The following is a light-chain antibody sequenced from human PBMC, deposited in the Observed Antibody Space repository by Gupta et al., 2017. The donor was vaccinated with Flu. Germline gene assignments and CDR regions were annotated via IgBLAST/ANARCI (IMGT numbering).Light chain of an antibody. J-gene: IGKJ2*01. CDR1: QNIPNW. Sequence: DIQMTQSPSTLSASVGDRVTITCRASQNIPNWLAWFQQKPGKAPKLLIYKASTLESGVPSRFSGSGSETEFTLTISSLQPDDFATYYCQQYTSYPYSFGQGTKLEIK. V-gene: IGKV1-5*03. CDR2: KAS. CDR3: QQYTSYPYS.